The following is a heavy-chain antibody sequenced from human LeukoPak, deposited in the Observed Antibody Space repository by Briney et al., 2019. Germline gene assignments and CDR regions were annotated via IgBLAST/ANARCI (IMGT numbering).Heavy chain of an antibody. Sequence: ASVEVSCKASGYTFTGYYMHWVRQAPGQGLEWMGWINPNSGGTNYAQKFQGGVTMTRDTSISTAYMELSRLRSDDTAVYYCARDVGYCSSTSCYNGLIFDYWGQGTLVTVSS. V-gene: IGHV1-2*02. CDR2: INPNSGGT. CDR3: ARDVGYCSSTSCYNGLIFDY. CDR1: GYTFTGYY. J-gene: IGHJ4*02. D-gene: IGHD2-2*02.